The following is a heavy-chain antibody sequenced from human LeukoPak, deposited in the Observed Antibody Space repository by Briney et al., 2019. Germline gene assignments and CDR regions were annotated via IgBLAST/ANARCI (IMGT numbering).Heavy chain of an antibody. Sequence: FLRLSCAASGFPFSSYAMHWVRQAPGKGLAWVAVISYDGSNKYYADSVKGRFTISRDNSKNTLYLQMNSLRAEDTAVYYCARDMGQWLARYYMDVWGKGTTVTVSS. V-gene: IGHV3-30*01. CDR1: GFPFSSYA. CDR2: ISYDGSNK. CDR3: ARDMGQWLARYYMDV. D-gene: IGHD6-19*01. J-gene: IGHJ6*03.